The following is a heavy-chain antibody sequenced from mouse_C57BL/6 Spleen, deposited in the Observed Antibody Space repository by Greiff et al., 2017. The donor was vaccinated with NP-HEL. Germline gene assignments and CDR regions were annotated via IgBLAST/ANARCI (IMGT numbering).Heavy chain of an antibody. D-gene: IGHD3-1*01. CDR3: ARRSRTGAHFDY. J-gene: IGHJ2*01. V-gene: IGHV1-64*01. CDR1: GYTFTSYW. Sequence: QVQLQQPGAELVKPGASVKLSCKASGYTFTSYWMHWVKQRPGQGLEWIGMIHPNSGSTNYNEKFKSKATLTVDKSSSTAYMQLSSLTSEDSAVYYCARRSRTGAHFDYWGQGTTLTVSS. CDR2: IHPNSGST.